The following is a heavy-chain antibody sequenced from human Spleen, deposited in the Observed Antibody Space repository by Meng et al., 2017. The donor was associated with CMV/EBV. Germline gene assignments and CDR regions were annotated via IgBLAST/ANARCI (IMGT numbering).Heavy chain of an antibody. CDR3: VATTATTGWYFDL. CDR1: GFTFSSYW. Sequence: GESLKISCAASGFTFSSYWMSWVRQAPGKGLEWVANIKQDGSEKYYVDSVQGRFTISRDNYQNTLYLQMNSLRTEDTAVYYCVATTATTGWYFDLWGRGTLVTVSS. V-gene: IGHV3-7*01. J-gene: IGHJ2*01. CDR2: IKQDGSEK. D-gene: IGHD4-17*01.